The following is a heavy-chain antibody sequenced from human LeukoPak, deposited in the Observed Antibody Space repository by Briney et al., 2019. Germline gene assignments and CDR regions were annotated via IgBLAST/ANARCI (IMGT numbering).Heavy chain of an antibody. Sequence: GRSLRLSCAASGFTFSSYGMHWVRQAPGKGLEWVAMIWYDGRKKYYTDSVKGRFTISRDNSKNTLYLQMNSLRAEDTAVYYCARDTPYSSGTDGDYYYGMDVWGQGTTVTVSS. CDR2: IWYDGRKK. V-gene: IGHV3-33*01. CDR1: GFTFSSYG. J-gene: IGHJ6*02. CDR3: ARDTPYSSGTDGDYYYGMDV. D-gene: IGHD6-25*01.